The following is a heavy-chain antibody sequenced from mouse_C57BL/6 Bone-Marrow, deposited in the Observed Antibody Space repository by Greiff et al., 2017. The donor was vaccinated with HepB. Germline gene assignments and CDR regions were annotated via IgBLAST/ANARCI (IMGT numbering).Heavy chain of an antibody. J-gene: IGHJ1*03. V-gene: IGHV1-82*01. CDR2: IYPGDGDT. D-gene: IGHD2-2*01. CDR3: ARSENYYGYDDAYWYFDV. CDR1: GYAFSSSW. Sequence: QVQLQQSGPELVKPGASVKISCKASGYAFSSSWMNWVKQRPGKGLEWIGRIYPGDGDTNYNGKFKGKATLTADKSSSTAYMQLSSLTSEDSAVYFCARSENYYGYDDAYWYFDVWGTGTTVTVSS.